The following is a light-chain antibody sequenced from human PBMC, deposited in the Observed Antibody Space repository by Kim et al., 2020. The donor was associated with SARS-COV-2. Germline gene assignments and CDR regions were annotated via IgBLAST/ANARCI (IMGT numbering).Light chain of an antibody. J-gene: IGKJ1*01. CDR1: QSISSW. Sequence: ASVGAGATLTCRPCQSISSWLALHQQNPGKAPNALIYKASDLESGVPSMFSGHGSGTEFTLTISSLQPEDFATYYCQPYNSYPLTFGQGTKVDIK. CDR3: QPYNSYPLT. CDR2: KAS. V-gene: IGKV1-5*03.